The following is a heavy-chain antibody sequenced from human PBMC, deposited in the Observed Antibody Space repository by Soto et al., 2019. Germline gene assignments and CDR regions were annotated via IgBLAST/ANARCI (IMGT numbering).Heavy chain of an antibody. CDR3: ASLPRDYEPY. Sequence: GGSLRLSCEASGFTWMHWVRQAPGKGLMWVSRVNSDGTATKYADSVKGRFTVSRDNAKKTVYLQMDSLRAEDTAVYYCASLPRDYEPYWGQGTLVTVSS. D-gene: IGHD4-17*01. CDR1: GFTW. V-gene: IGHV3-74*01. J-gene: IGHJ4*02. CDR2: VNSDGTAT.